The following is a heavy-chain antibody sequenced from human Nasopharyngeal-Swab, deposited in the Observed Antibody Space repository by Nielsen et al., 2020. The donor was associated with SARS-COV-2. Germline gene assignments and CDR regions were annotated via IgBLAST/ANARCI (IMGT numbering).Heavy chain of an antibody. V-gene: IGHV3-74*01. Sequence: GGSLRLSCAVSGFTFNNYWMRWVRQAPGKGLVWVSRINGEESRTSYADSVKGRFTISRDNAKNTLYLQMNSLRADDAAMYYCARDPHGVRGAMQDAFDLWGQGTMVTVSS. D-gene: IGHD3-16*01. J-gene: IGHJ3*01. CDR1: GFTFNNYW. CDR2: INGEESRT. CDR3: ARDPHGVRGAMQDAFDL.